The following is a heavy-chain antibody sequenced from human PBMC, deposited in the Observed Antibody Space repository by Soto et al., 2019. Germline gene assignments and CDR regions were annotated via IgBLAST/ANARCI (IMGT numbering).Heavy chain of an antibody. CDR3: ARQLGHDYINNWFDP. J-gene: IGHJ5*02. Sequence: ESLKISCKGSGYRFTSYWIAWVRQMPGKGLEWMGIIYPGDSDARYSPSFQGQVTISVDKSISTAYLQWSSLKASDTAIYYCARQLGHDYINNWFDPWGQGXLVTVYS. D-gene: IGHD4-4*01. CDR2: IYPGDSDA. CDR1: GYRFTSYW. V-gene: IGHV5-51*01.